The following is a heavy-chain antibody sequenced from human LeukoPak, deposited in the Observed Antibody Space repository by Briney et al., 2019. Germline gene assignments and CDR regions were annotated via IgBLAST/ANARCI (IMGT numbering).Heavy chain of an antibody. CDR3: AKGGLVHRFDP. CDR1: GFTFSSYT. J-gene: IGHJ5*02. Sequence: GGSLRLSCAASGFTFSSYTMSWVRQAPGKGLEWVSGISGSGDNTYYADSVKGRFTISRDNSKNTLYLQMNSLRADDTAVYYCAKGGLVHRFDPWGQGTLVTVSS. V-gene: IGHV3-23*01. CDR2: ISGSGDNT.